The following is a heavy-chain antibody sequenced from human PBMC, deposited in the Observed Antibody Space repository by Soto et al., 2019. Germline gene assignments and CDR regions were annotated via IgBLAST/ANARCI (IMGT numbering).Heavy chain of an antibody. J-gene: IGHJ3*02. CDR1: GFTFSSYS. D-gene: IGHD3-9*01. V-gene: IGHV3-48*01. CDR2: ISSSSSTI. Sequence: PGGSLRLSCAASGFTFSSYSMNWVRQAPGKGLEWVSYISSSSSTIYYADSVKGRFTISRDNAKNSLYLQMNSLRAEDTAVYYCARVGGIDWLLYEAFDIWGQGTMVTVS. CDR3: ARVGGIDWLLYEAFDI.